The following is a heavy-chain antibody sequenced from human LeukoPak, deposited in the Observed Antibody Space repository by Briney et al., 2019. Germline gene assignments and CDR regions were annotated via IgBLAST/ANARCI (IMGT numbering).Heavy chain of an antibody. CDR2: ISSGGGII. CDR1: GFTFSSYE. J-gene: IGHJ4*02. CDR3: ARDQGSFDY. Sequence: GGSLRLSCAASGFTFSSYEMNWVRQAPGKGLEWVSYISSGGGIIYYADSVKGRFTISRDNAKNTLYLQMNSLRAEDTAVYYCARDQGSFDYWGQGTLVTVSS. V-gene: IGHV3-48*03.